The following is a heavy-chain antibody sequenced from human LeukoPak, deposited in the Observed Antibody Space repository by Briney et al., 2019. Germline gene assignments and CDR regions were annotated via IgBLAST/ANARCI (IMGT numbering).Heavy chain of an antibody. CDR2: IYNSGST. J-gene: IGHJ4*02. CDR3: ARRPTVTTFFDY. CDR1: GGSISSYY. Sequence: SETLSPTCTVSGGSISSYYWSWIRQPPGKGLEWIGYIYNSGSTNYNPSLKSRVTISVDTSKNQFSLKLSSVTAADTAVYYCARRPTVTTFFDYWGQGTLVTVSS. D-gene: IGHD4-17*01. V-gene: IGHV4-59*01.